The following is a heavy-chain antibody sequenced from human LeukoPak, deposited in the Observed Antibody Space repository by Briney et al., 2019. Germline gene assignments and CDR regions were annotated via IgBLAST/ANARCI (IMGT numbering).Heavy chain of an antibody. V-gene: IGHV1-2*02. J-gene: IGHJ5*02. CDR3: VRFLEWPKGWFDP. CDR1: GYTFTGYY. CDR2: INPDSGDT. Sequence: ASVKVSCKASGYTFTGYYMHWVRQAPGQGLEWMGWINPDSGDTNSAQKFQGRVTMTRDTSINTVYMELSRLRSDDTAVYYCVRFLEWPKGWFDPWGQGTLVTVSS. D-gene: IGHD3-3*01.